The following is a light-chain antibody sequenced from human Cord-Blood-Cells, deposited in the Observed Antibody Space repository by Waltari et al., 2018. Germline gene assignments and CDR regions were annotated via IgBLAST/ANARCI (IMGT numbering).Light chain of an antibody. CDR2: DAS. CDR1: QSVSSY. V-gene: IGKV3-11*01. J-gene: IGKJ4*01. CDR3: QQRSNWPPLT. Sequence: EIVLPQSQATLSLSTGERATLSCRASQSVSSYLAWYQQKPGQAPRLLIYDASNRATGIPARFSGSGSGTDFTLTISSLEPEDFAVYYCQQRSNWPPLTFGGGTKVEIK.